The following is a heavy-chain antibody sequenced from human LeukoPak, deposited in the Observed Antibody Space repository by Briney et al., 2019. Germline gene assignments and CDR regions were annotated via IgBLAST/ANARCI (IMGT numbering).Heavy chain of an antibody. J-gene: IGHJ5*02. CDR3: ARIVGVTTRWFDP. Sequence: ASVKVSCKASGYTFTSYGISGVRQPPGQGREGMGWISAYNGNTNYAQKLQGRVTMTTDTSTSTAYMELRGLRSDDTAVYYCARIVGVTTRWFDPWGQGTLVTVSS. CDR1: GYTFTSYG. D-gene: IGHD1-26*01. V-gene: IGHV1-18*01. CDR2: ISAYNGNT.